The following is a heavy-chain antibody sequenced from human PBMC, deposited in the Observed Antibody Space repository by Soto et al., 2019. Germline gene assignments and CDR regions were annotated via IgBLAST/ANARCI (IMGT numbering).Heavy chain of an antibody. J-gene: IGHJ6*02. CDR1: GFNFNGYG. D-gene: IGHD4-4*01. Sequence: PGGSLRLSCAASGFNFNGYGMNWVRQAPGKGLEWVSSISSSGRSIDYADSVKGRFTISRDNAKNSLYLEMNSLRAEDTALYYCARPREDMTPEGYYYNGMDVWGQGTTVTVSS. CDR3: ARPREDMTPEGYYYNGMDV. CDR2: ISSSGRSI. V-gene: IGHV3-21*01.